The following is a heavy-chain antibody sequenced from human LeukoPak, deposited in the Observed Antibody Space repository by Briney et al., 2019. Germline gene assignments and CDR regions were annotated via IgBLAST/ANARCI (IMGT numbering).Heavy chain of an antibody. CDR2: ISSSSSYI. D-gene: IGHD7-27*01. J-gene: IGHJ6*02. Sequence: PGGSLRLSCAASGFTFSSYSMNWVRQAPGKGLEWVSSISSSSSYIYYADSVKGRFTIPRDNAKNSLYLQMNSLRAEDTAVYYCARDLGLDLTGGARLGYYYYGMDVWGQGTTVTVSS. V-gene: IGHV3-21*01. CDR1: GFTFSSYS. CDR3: ARDLGLDLTGGARLGYYYYGMDV.